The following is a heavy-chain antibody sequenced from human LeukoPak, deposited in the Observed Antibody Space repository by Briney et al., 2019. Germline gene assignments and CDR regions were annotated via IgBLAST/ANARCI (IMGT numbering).Heavy chain of an antibody. CDR1: GFTFDDYG. Sequence: GGSLRLSCAPSGFTFDDYGMSWVRQAPGKGLNWVSSISSSSSYIYYADSVKGRLPISRDNAKNSLYLQMNSLRAEDTAVYYCAELGITMIGGVWGKGTTVTISS. D-gene: IGHD3-10*02. V-gene: IGHV3-21*01. CDR3: AELGITMIGGV. J-gene: IGHJ6*04. CDR2: ISSSSSYI.